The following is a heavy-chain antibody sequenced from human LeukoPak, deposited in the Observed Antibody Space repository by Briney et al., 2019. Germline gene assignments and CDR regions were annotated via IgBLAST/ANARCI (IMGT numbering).Heavy chain of an antibody. J-gene: IGHJ5*02. V-gene: IGHV3-33*06. D-gene: IGHD2-8*01. Sequence: GGSLRLSCAASGFTFSSYGMHWVRQAPGKGLEWVAVIWYDGSNKYYADSVKGRFTISRDNSKNTLYLQMNSLRAEDTAVYYCAKAGTYCTNGVCFHNWFDPWGQGTLVTVSS. CDR3: AKAGTYCTNGVCFHNWFDP. CDR1: GFTFSSYG. CDR2: IWYDGSNK.